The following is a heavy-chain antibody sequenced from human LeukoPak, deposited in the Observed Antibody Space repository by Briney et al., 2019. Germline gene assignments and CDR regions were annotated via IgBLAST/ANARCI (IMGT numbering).Heavy chain of an antibody. D-gene: IGHD3-3*01. V-gene: IGHV1-18*01. CDR1: GYTFTSYG. J-gene: IGHJ5*02. CDR2: ISAYNGNI. CDR3: ARDYSTPGVTIFGVVTPVWFAP. Sequence: ASVKVSCKASGYTFTSYGISWVRQAPGQGLEWMGWISAYNGNINYAQKLQGRLTMTTAPSTSTAYMELRSLRTDHTAVYYCARDYSTPGVTIFGVVTPVWFAPWGEGTLVTVSS.